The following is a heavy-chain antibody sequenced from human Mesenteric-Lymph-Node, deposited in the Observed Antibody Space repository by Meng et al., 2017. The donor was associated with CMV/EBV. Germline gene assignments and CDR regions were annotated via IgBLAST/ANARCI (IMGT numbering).Heavy chain of an antibody. CDR3: ASSGGYSYGPDY. D-gene: IGHD5-18*01. V-gene: IGHV4-34*01. Sequence: LTCAVYGGSFCGYYWGWIRQPPGKGLEWIGEINHSGSTNYNPSLKSRVTISVDTSKNQFSLKLSSVTAADTAVYYCASSGGYSYGPDYWGQGTLVTVSS. CDR1: GGSFCGYY. CDR2: INHSGST. J-gene: IGHJ4*02.